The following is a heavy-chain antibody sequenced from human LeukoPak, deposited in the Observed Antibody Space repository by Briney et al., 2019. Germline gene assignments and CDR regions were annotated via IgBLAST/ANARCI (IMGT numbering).Heavy chain of an antibody. Sequence: AAVKVSCKVSVYTLTESSMHWLQQAPRKRREGMGGFYPEDVETIYAQKFQGRVTMTDDTSTDTAYMELSSLRSEHTAVYYCATARSCAWSEVRGQGTLVPVSS. J-gene: IGHJ4*02. V-gene: IGHV1-24*01. CDR1: VYTLTESS. CDR2: FYPEDVET. D-gene: IGHD2-15*01. CDR3: ATARSCAWSEV.